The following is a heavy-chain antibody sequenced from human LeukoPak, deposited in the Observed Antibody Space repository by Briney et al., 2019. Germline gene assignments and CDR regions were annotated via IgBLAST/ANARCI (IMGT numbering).Heavy chain of an antibody. CDR3: ARGNQGWRGIAQI. V-gene: IGHV4-34*01. Sequence: PSETLSLTCAVYGGSFSSYYWSWIRQPPGKGLEWIGEINHSGSTNYNPSLKSRVTISVDTSKNQFSLKLSSVTAADTAVYYCARGNQGWRGIAQIWGQGTLVTVSS. D-gene: IGHD6-13*01. CDR1: GGSFSSYY. CDR2: INHSGST. J-gene: IGHJ4*02.